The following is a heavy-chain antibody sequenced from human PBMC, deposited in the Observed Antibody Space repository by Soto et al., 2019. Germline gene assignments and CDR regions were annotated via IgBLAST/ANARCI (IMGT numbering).Heavy chain of an antibody. CDR3: SLDDRVCGGYGVNFAP. J-gene: IGHJ5*02. Sequence: QVQLVQSGAEVKKPGASVKVSCKASGYTFIDYGFSWVRQAPGQGLEWMGWISAYNGNTRNAQKFQGRLTMTRETSSTQGFLEVWRLRSVATGIYCCSLDDRVCGGYGVNFAPLGQGTLVTVSS. CDR2: ISAYNGNT. D-gene: IGHD5-12*01. V-gene: IGHV1-18*01. CDR1: GYTFIDYG.